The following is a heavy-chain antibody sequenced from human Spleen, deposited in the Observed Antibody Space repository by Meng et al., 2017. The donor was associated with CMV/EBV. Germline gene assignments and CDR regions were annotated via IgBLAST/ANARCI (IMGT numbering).Heavy chain of an antibody. J-gene: IGHJ4*02. V-gene: IGHV3-7*01. CDR1: GFAFSTYW. CDR2: IKQDGSEK. CDR3: AKVGGSGLFGYDLY. D-gene: IGHD5-12*01. Sequence: GGSLRLSCVASGFAFSTYWMSWVRQAPGKGLEWVANIKQDGSEKYYVDSVKGRFTISRDNAKSSLYLQMNSLRAEDTAVYYCAKVGGSGLFGYDLYWGQGTLVTVSS.